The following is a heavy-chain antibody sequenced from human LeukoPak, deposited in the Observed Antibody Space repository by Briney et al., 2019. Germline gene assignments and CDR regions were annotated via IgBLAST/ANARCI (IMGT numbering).Heavy chain of an antibody. CDR2: ISSSGSTI. D-gene: IGHD6-13*01. J-gene: IGHJ3*02. CDR3: ARDRVAAAGWGYDAFGI. V-gene: IGHV3-11*01. CDR1: GFTFTNNW. Sequence: GGSLRLSCVASGFTFTNNWMTWFRQAPGKGLEWVSYISSSGSTIYYADSVKGRFTISRDNAKNSLYLQMNSLRAEDTAVYYCARDRVAAAGWGYDAFGIWGQGTMVTVSS.